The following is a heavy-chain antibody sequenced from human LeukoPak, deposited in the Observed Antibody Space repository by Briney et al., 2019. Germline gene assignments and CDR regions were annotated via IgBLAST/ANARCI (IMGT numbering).Heavy chain of an antibody. Sequence: SETLSLTCTVSGGSISSYYWSLIRQPPGKGLEWIGYIYYSGSTNYNPSLKSRVTVSVDTSKNQFSLRLRSVTAADTAVYYCARDLQSGPPVGWGQGTLVTVSS. CDR2: IYYSGST. V-gene: IGHV4-59*01. J-gene: IGHJ4*02. D-gene: IGHD3-16*01. CDR3: ARDLQSGPPVG. CDR1: GGSISSYY.